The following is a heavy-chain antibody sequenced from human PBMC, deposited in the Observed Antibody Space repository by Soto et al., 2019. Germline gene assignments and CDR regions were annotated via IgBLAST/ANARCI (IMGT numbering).Heavy chain of an antibody. V-gene: IGHV1-69*13. J-gene: IGHJ6*02. CDR2: IIPIFGTA. Sequence: ASVKVSCKASGGTFSSYAISWVRQAPGQGLEWMGGIIPIFGTANYAQKFQGRVTITADESTSTAYMELSSLRSEDTAVYYCASGSYGSGSYYTHSYYYYYYGMDVWGQGTTVTVSS. D-gene: IGHD3-10*01. CDR3: ASGSYGSGSYYTHSYYYYYYGMDV. CDR1: GGTFSSYA.